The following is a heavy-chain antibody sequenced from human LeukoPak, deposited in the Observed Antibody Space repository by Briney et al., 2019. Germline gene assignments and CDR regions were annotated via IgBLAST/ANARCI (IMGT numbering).Heavy chain of an antibody. Sequence: GGSLRLSCAASGFTFSSYAMSWVRQAPGNGLEWVSAISGSGGSTYYADSVKGRFTISRDNSKNTLYLQMNSLRAEDTAVYYCAKVGGSGSLDYYYYYMDVWGKGTTVTVSS. CDR2: ISGSGGST. CDR3: AKVGGSGSLDYYYYYMDV. CDR1: GFTFSSYA. V-gene: IGHV3-23*01. J-gene: IGHJ6*03. D-gene: IGHD3-10*01.